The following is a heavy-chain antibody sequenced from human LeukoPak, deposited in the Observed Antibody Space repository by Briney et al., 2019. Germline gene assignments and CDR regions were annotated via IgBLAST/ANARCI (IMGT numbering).Heavy chain of an antibody. CDR3: ARGEIRPSSSPLNFDY. J-gene: IGHJ4*02. Sequence: SETLSLTCAVSGGSFSGYYWSWIRQPPGKGLEWIGEINHSGSTNYNPSLKSRVTISVDTSKNQFSLKLSSVTAADTAVYYCARGEIRPSSSPLNFDYWGQGTLVTVSS. CDR2: INHSGST. V-gene: IGHV4-34*01. D-gene: IGHD6-6*01. CDR1: GGSFSGYY.